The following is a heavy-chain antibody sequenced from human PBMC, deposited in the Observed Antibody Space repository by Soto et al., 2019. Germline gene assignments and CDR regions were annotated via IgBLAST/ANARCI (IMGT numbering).Heavy chain of an antibody. CDR2: FSDSGST. Sequence: TLSLTCAVYGESFSGNYWSWIRQPPGKGLEWIGEFSDSGSTNYNPSLKSRVTISEDMSKSQFSLKLSSVTAADTAVYYCARGNFYYGMDVWGQGTKVTVSS. CDR1: GESFSGNY. J-gene: IGHJ6*02. CDR3: ARGNFYYGMDV. V-gene: IGHV4-34*01.